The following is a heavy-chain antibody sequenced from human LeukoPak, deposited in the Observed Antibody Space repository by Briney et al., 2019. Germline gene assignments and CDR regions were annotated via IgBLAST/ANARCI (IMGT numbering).Heavy chain of an antibody. J-gene: IGHJ3*01. CDR3: ASCTPYYYHTSGYTTPGAFDV. CDR2: IYYTGSS. D-gene: IGHD3-22*01. Sequence: TSETLSLTCTVSGDSISRYYWSWIRQPPGKGLEWIAYIYYTGSSKYNPSLKSRVTISVDTSKNQFSLKLSSVTAADTAVYYCASCTPYYYHTSGYTTPGAFDVWGQGTMVTVSS. CDR1: GDSISRYY. V-gene: IGHV4-59*08.